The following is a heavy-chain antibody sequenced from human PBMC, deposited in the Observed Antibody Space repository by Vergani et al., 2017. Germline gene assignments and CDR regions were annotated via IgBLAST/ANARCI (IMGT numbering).Heavy chain of an antibody. J-gene: IGHJ3*02. V-gene: IGHV3-23*01. CDR3: AKGPSGGYGAVDI. CDR2: ISGSGGST. D-gene: IGHD6-19*01. Sequence: EVQLLESGGGLVQPGGSLRLSCAASGFTFSSYAMSWVRQAPGKGLEWVSAISGSGGSTYFADSVKGRFTFSRDNSKNTLYLQMNSLRAEDTAVYYCAKGPSGGYGAVDIWGQGTMVTVSS. CDR1: GFTFSSYA.